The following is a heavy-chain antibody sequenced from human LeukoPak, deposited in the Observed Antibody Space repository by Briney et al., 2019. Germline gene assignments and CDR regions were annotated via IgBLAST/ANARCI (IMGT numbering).Heavy chain of an antibody. CDR2: IYWNDDK. Sequence: SGPTLVNPTQTLTLTCTFSGFSLSSSGVGVGWIRQPPGKALEWLALIYWNDDKRYSPSLKSRLTITKYTSKNQVVLIMTNMDPVDTATYYCVHSVWSNKGDFWGQGTLVTVSS. CDR1: GFSLSSSGVG. J-gene: IGHJ4*02. V-gene: IGHV2-5*01. D-gene: IGHD1/OR15-1a*01. CDR3: VHSVWSNKGDF.